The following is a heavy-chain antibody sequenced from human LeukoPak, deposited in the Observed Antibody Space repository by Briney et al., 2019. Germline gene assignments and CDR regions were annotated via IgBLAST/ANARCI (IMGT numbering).Heavy chain of an antibody. CDR1: GGSISSYY. V-gene: IGHV4-59*01. D-gene: IGHD6-13*01. CDR2: ISYSGST. Sequence: SETLSLTYAVSGGSISSYYWNWIRQPPGKGLEWIGHISYSGSTNYNPSLRSRVTISVDTSKNQFSLKLSSVTAADTAVYYCARAQQLVPGFDYWRQGTLVTASS. CDR3: ARAQQLVPGFDY. J-gene: IGHJ4*02.